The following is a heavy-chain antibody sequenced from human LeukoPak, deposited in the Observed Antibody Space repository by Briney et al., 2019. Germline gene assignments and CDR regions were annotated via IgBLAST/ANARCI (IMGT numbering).Heavy chain of an antibody. V-gene: IGHV2-5*01. D-gene: IGHD3-22*01. CDR3: AHTPGYYDSSGYYYSFDY. CDR2: SYWNDDK. CDR1: GYSRSPSAVG. J-gene: IGHJ4*02. Sequence: ESGPTLTHPTQPRTLTCTFSGYSRSPSAVGVGWIRHPPVKALEWLALSYWNDDKRYSPSLRSRLPITKDTSKNQVVLTITNMDPVDTATYYCAHTPGYYDSSGYYYSFDYWGQGTLVTVSS.